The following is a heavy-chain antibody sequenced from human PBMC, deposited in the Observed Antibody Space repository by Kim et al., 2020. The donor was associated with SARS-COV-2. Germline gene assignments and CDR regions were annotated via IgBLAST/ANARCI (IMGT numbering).Heavy chain of an antibody. J-gene: IGHJ6*02. CDR2: ISSSSSTI. Sequence: WGSLRLSCAASGFTFSSYSMNWVRQAPGKGLEWVSYISSSSSTIYYADSVKGRFTISRDNAKNSLYLQMNSLRAEDTAVYYCARDLSMTYYYYGMDVWGQGTTVTVSS. CDR3: ARDLSMTYYYYGMDV. CDR1: GFTFSSYS. D-gene: IGHD3-22*01. V-gene: IGHV3-48*01.